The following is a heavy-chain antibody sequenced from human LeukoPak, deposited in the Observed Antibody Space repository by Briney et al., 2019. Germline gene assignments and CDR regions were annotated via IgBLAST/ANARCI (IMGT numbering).Heavy chain of an antibody. J-gene: IGHJ3*02. V-gene: IGHV4-30-2*01. CDR3: ARGDTMIVVLDAFDI. Sequence: SETLSLTCAVSGGSISSGGYSWSWIRQPPGKGLEWIGYIYHSGSTYYNPSLKSRVTISVDRSKNQFSLKLSSVTAADTAVYYCARGDTMIVVLDAFDIWGQGTMVTVSS. D-gene: IGHD3-22*01. CDR1: GGSISSGGYS. CDR2: IYHSGST.